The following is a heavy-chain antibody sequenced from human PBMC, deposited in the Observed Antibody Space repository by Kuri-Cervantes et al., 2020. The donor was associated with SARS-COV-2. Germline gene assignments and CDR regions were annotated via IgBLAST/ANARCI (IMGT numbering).Heavy chain of an antibody. V-gene: IGHV4-39*01. CDR1: GGSISSSSYY. CDR3: ARHVGCSSTSCDGYNWFDP. Sequence: SETLSLTCTVSGGSISSSSYYWGWIRQPPGKGLEWIGSIYYSGSTYYNPSLKSRVTISVDTSKNQFSLKLSSVTAADAAEYYCARHVGCSSTSCDGYNWFDPWGQGTLVTVSS. J-gene: IGHJ5*02. CDR2: IYYSGST. D-gene: IGHD2-2*01.